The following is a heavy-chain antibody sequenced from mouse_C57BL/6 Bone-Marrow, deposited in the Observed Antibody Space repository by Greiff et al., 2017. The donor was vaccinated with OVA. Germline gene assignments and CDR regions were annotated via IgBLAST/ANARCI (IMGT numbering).Heavy chain of an antibody. Sequence: QVQLQQPGAELVRPGSSVKLSCKASGYTFTSYWMHWVKQRPVQGLEWIGNIDPSDSETHYNQKFKDKATLTVDKSSSTAYMQLSSLTSEDSAVYSCARPCGSYAAWFAYWGQGTLVTVSA. D-gene: IGHD1-1*02. CDR1: GYTFTSYW. CDR2: IDPSDSET. J-gene: IGHJ3*01. V-gene: IGHV1-52*01. CDR3: ARPCGSYAAWFAY.